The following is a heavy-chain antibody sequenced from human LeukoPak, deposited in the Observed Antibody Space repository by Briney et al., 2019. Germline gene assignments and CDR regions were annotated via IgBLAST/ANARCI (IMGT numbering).Heavy chain of an antibody. J-gene: IGHJ4*02. CDR3: TGHDYYDSSGYWPFDY. CDR2: IKSKTDGGTT. D-gene: IGHD3-22*01. Sequence: GGSLRLSCEVSGFTFSNAWMSWVRQAPGKGLEWVGRIKSKTDGGTTDYAAPVKGRFTISRDDSKNTLYLQMNSLKTEDTAVYYCTGHDYYDSSGYWPFDYWGQGTLVTVSS. CDR1: GFTFSNAW. V-gene: IGHV3-15*01.